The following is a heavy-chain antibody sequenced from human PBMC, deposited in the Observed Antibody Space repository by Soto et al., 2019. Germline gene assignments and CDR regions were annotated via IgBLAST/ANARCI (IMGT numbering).Heavy chain of an antibody. Sequence: GASVKVSCKASGYTFTSYDINWVRQAPGQGLEWMGWLNPNTANTGYAQKFQGRVTMTMDTSISTAYMELSSLRSEDTAVYYCARAKMLLAQNDYWGQGTLVTVSS. V-gene: IGHV1-8*01. CDR2: LNPNTANT. J-gene: IGHJ4*02. CDR3: ARAKMLLAQNDY. CDR1: GYTFTSYD. D-gene: IGHD3-16*01.